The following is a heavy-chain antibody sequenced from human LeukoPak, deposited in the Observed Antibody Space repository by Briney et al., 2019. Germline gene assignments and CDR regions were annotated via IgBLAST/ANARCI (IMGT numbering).Heavy chain of an antibody. CDR2: INPSGGST. Sequence: ASVKVSCKASGYTFTSYYMHWVRRAPGQGLEWMGIINPSGGSTSYARKFQGRVTMTRDTSTSTVYMELSSLRSEDTAVYYCARDLSVLSVFTDYYYGMDVWGQGTTVTVSS. CDR1: GYTFTSYY. J-gene: IGHJ6*02. V-gene: IGHV1-46*01. CDR3: ARDLSVLSVFTDYYYGMDV. D-gene: IGHD2-8*02.